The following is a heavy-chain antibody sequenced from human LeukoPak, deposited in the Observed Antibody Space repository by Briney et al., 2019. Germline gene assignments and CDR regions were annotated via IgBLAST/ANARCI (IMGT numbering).Heavy chain of an antibody. Sequence: PGGSLRLSCAASGFTLGSYWMHWVRQAPGKGLVWVSQINTDGSSTNYADSVKGRFTISRDNAKNTLYLQMNSLRAEDTAVYYCARDAPVPYCSSTSCYYFSYGMDVWGQGTTVTVSS. D-gene: IGHD2-2*01. J-gene: IGHJ6*02. CDR3: ARDAPVPYCSSTSCYYFSYGMDV. V-gene: IGHV3-74*01. CDR2: INTDGSST. CDR1: GFTLGSYW.